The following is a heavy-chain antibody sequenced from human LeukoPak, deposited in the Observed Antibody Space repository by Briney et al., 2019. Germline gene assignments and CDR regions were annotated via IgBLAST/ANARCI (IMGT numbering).Heavy chain of an antibody. CDR2: IYHSGST. Sequence: SQTLSLTCTVSGGSLSSGSYYWSWLRQPPGKGLEWLGYIYHSGSTYYNPSLKSRVTISVDRSKNQFSLKLSSVTAADTAVYYCARAQAPAYSSYDSSGYYYDYWGQGTLVTVSS. CDR3: ARAQAPAYSSYDSSGYYYDY. J-gene: IGHJ4*02. CDR1: GGSLSSGSYY. V-gene: IGHV4-30-2*01. D-gene: IGHD3-22*01.